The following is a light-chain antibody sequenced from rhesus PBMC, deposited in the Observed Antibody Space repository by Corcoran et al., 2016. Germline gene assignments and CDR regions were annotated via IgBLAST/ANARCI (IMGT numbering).Light chain of an antibody. V-gene: IGKV1-44*01. CDR2: EAS. Sequence: DIQMTQSPSVLSASVGDRVTISCRASQNIYSNLAWYQQKPGKAPKFLIYEASRLETGIPSRFSGSGSVTDFTLTISSLQPDDSAGYYCQHYYDIPLTFGGGTKVEIK. CDR3: QHYYDIPLT. CDR1: QNIYSN. J-gene: IGKJ4*01.